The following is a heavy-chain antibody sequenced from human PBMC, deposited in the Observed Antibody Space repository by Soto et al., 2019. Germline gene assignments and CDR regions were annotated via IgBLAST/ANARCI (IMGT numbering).Heavy chain of an antibody. V-gene: IGHV4-34*01. CDR2: INHSGST. CDR1: GGSFSGYY. Sequence: SETLSLTCAVYGGSFSGYYWSWIRQPPGKGLEWIGEINHSGSTNYNPSLKSRVTLSVDTSKNQFSLKLSSVTAADTAVYYCARAYSSSWYYYYYGMDVWGQRTTVTVSS. D-gene: IGHD6-13*01. J-gene: IGHJ6*02. CDR3: ARAYSSSWYYYYYGMDV.